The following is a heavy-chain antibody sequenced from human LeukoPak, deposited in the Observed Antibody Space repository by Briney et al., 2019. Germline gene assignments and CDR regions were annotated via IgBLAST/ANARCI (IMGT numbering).Heavy chain of an antibody. CDR3: AGQGELLVDY. CDR2: INHSGST. D-gene: IGHD3-10*01. CDR1: GGSFSGYY. V-gene: IGHV4-34*01. Sequence: SETLSLTCAVYGGSFSGYYWSWIRQPPGKGLEWIGEINHSGSTNYNPSLKSRVTISVDTSKNQFSLKLSSVTAADTAVYYCAGQGELLVDYWGQGTLVTVSS. J-gene: IGHJ4*02.